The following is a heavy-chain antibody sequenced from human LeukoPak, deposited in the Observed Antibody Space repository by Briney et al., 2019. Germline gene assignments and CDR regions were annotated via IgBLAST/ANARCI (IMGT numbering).Heavy chain of an antibody. V-gene: IGHV4-59*01. CDR1: GGSITSYY. J-gene: IGHJ6*02. CDR2: FYYRGST. D-gene: IGHD3-3*01. CDR3: ARGEIFGVVDV. Sequence: PSETLSLTCTVSGGSITSYYWSWIRQPPGKGLEWIGYFYYRGSTNHNPSLKSRVTISGDTSKNQLSLKLSSVTAVDTAVYYCARGEIFGVVDVWGQGTTVTVSS.